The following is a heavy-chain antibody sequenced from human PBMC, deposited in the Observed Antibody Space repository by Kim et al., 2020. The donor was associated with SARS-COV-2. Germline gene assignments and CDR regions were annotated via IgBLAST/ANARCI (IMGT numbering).Heavy chain of an antibody. V-gene: IGHV1-3*01. J-gene: IGHJ5*02. CDR3: ATIHGSGRANWFDP. CDR2: INGGNGNT. CDR1: GISFANWA. D-gene: IGHD3-10*01. Sequence: ASVKVSCKASGISFANWAFHLVRQAPGQGLEWIGWINGGNGNTKYSEKFQGRVTITRDTSAKAVFLEMTSLTSEDTAVFYCATIHGSGRANWFDPWGQGTRVTVS.